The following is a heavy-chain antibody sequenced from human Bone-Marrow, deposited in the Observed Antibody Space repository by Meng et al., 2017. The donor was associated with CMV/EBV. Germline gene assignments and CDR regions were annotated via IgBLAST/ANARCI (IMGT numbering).Heavy chain of an antibody. V-gene: IGHV3-30*02. CDR1: GFTFSSYA. J-gene: IGHJ4*02. Sequence: GGSLRLSCAASGFTFSSYAMHWVRQAPGKGLEWVAFIRYDGSNKYYADSVKGRFTISRDNSKNTLFLQMDSLRPEDTAVYYCAKDVDPMILVAMVYFDCWGQGTLVTVSS. D-gene: IGHD3-22*01. CDR3: AKDVDPMILVAMVYFDC. CDR2: IRYDGSNK.